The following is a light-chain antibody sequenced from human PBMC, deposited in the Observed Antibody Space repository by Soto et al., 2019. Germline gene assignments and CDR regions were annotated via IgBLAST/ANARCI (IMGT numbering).Light chain of an antibody. J-gene: IGKJ1*01. CDR2: GAS. CDR1: QAINNN. Sequence: VLTPAPDTLSVSPGERATLSCRASQAINNNVAWYQLKDGQVPRLLIYGASTRAADVPARFSGGGSGTEFTLTISSLQSEDFAEYHCQQYNNWPQTFGQGTKVDI. CDR3: QQYNNWPQT. V-gene: IGKV3-15*01.